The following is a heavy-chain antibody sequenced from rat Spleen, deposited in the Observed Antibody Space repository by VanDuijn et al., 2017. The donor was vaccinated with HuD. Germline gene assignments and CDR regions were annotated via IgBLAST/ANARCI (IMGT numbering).Heavy chain of an antibody. J-gene: IGHJ2*01. D-gene: IGHD1-8*01. CDR3: ARVRTTVATDY. Sequence: EVQLVESDGGLVQPGRSLKLSCAASGFTFNDYYMAWVRQAPTKGLEWVATINYDGSSTNYRDSVKGRFTISRDNAKSTLYLQMDSLKSEDTATYYCARVRTTVATDYWGQGVMVTVSS. CDR2: INYDGSST. CDR1: GFTFNDYY. V-gene: IGHV5-7*01.